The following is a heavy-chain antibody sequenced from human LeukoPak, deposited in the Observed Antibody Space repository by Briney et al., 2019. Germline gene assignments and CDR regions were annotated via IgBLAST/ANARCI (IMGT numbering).Heavy chain of an antibody. V-gene: IGHV3-23*01. CDR1: GFTFSNNA. CDR3: AKNYYDSSGPWIPMGRIYDY. J-gene: IGHJ4*02. D-gene: IGHD3-22*01. CDR2: ITGTIATGDPP. Sequence: PGGSLRLSCAASGFTFSNNAMSWVRQAPGKGLECVSAITGTIATGDPPYYADSVKGRFTFSRDNSKHTLYLQMNSLRAEDTAVYYCAKNYYDSSGPWIPMGRIYDYWGQGTLVTVSS.